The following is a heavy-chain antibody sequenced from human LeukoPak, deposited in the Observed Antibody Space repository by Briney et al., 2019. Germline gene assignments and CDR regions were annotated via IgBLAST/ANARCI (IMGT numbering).Heavy chain of an antibody. CDR2: IYYSGST. CDR1: GFSISSYY. CDR3: ARDRGMTYYWYFDR. Sequence: SETLSLPCTVSGFSISSYYWSWLRQPPGKGLEWLGYIYYSGSTNYNPSLKSRVTISVDTSKNQFSLKLSSVTAADTAVYYCARDRGMTYYWYFDRWGRGTLVTVSS. J-gene: IGHJ2*01. V-gene: IGHV4-59*01. D-gene: IGHD1-20*01.